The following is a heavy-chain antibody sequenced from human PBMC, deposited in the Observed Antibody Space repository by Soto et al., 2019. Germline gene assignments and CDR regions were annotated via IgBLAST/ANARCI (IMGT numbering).Heavy chain of an antibody. CDR3: VNGAYSGYESYYYYGMDV. J-gene: IGHJ6*02. V-gene: IGHV3-64D*06. D-gene: IGHD5-12*01. CDR1: GFTFSSYA. CDR2: ISSNGGST. Sequence: PGGSLRLSCSASGFTFSSYAMHWVRQAPGKGLEYVSAISSNGGSTYYADSVKGRFTISRDNSKNTLYLQMSSLRAEDTAVYYCVNGAYSGYESYYYYGMDVWGQGTTVTV.